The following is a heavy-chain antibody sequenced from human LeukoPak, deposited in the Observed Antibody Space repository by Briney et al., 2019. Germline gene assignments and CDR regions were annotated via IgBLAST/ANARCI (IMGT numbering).Heavy chain of an antibody. Sequence: GGSLRLSCAATEFTVSRSYMTRVRQAPGKGLEWVSVLRSGGTIEYADTVKGRFTISRDISKNTVYLQMNNLRSEDTAVYFCAREGEKADGYNHGLDRWGQGTLITVSS. CDR2: LRSGGTI. D-gene: IGHD5-24*01. V-gene: IGHV3-53*01. CDR3: AREGEKADGYNHGLDR. CDR1: EFTVSRSY. J-gene: IGHJ4*02.